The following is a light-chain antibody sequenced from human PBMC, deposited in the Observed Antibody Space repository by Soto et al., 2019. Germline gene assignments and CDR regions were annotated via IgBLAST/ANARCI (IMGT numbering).Light chain of an antibody. Sequence: SALTQPPSVSGAPGQRVTISCTGSSSNIGAGYDVHWYQQLPGTAPKLLIYGNSNRPSGVPDRSSGSKSGTSASLAITGLQAEDEADYYCQSYDSSLSGYVFGTGTKVTVL. CDR2: GNS. CDR1: SSNIGAGYD. CDR3: QSYDSSLSGYV. V-gene: IGLV1-40*01. J-gene: IGLJ1*01.